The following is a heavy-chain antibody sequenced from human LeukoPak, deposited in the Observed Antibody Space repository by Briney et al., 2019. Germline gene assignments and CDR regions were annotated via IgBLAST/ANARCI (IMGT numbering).Heavy chain of an antibody. J-gene: IGHJ4*02. Sequence: SETLSLTCTVSSGSITSGTYYWGWIRQPPGKGLEWIGSIYYSGSTNYNPSLKSRVTISVDTSKNQFSLKLSSVTAADTAVYYCARVEDVRYYDSSGYFRYWGQGTLVTVSS. CDR2: IYYSGST. V-gene: IGHV4-39*07. CDR3: ARVEDVRYYDSSGYFRY. CDR1: SGSITSGTYY. D-gene: IGHD3-22*01.